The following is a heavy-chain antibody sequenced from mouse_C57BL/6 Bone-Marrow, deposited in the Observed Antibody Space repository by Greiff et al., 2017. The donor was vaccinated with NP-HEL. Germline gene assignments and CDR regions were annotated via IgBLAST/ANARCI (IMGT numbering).Heavy chain of an antibody. CDR1: GYTFTDYE. CDR2: IDPETGGT. J-gene: IGHJ4*01. Sequence: QVQLQQSGAELVRPGASVTLSCKASGYTFTDYEMHWVKQTPVHGLEWIGAIDPETGGTAYNQKFKGKAILTADQSSSTAYMELRSLTSEDSAVYYCTRGTHYAMDYWGQGTSVTVSS. D-gene: IGHD2-14*01. CDR3: TRGTHYAMDY. V-gene: IGHV1-15*01.